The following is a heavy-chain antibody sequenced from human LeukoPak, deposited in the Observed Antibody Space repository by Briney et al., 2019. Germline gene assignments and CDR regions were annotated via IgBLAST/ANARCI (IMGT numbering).Heavy chain of an antibody. V-gene: IGHV3-48*03. CDR3: ARGGTTMVRHGTYGMDV. CDR2: ISSSGSTI. CDR1: GFTFSSYE. Sequence: GGSLRLSCAASGFTFSSYEMNWVRQAPGKGLEWVSYISSSGSTIYYADSVKGRFTISRDNAKNSLYLQMNSLRAEDTAVYYCARGGTTMVRHGTYGMDVWGQGTLVTVSS. D-gene: IGHD3-10*01. J-gene: IGHJ6*02.